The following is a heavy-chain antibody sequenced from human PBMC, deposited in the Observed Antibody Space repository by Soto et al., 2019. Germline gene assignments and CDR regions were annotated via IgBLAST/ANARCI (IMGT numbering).Heavy chain of an antibody. V-gene: IGHV4-34*01. J-gene: IGHJ4*02. Sequence: SETLSLTCAVYGGSFSGYYWSWIRQPPGKGLEWIGEINHSGSTNYNPSLKSRVTISVDTSKTQFSLKLSSVTAADTAVYYCGRGRERNGGYPQQNPKLAYWGKGTLVPVS. CDR1: GGSFSGYY. CDR3: GRGRERNGGYPQQNPKLAY. D-gene: IGHD6-25*01. CDR2: INHSGST.